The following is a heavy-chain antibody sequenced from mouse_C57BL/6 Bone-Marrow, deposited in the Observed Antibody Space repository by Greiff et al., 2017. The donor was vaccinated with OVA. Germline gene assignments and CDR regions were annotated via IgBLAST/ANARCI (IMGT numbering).Heavy chain of an antibody. V-gene: IGHV5-4*03. CDR1: GFTFSSYA. D-gene: IGHD1-1*01. CDR3: AKYGPYAMDY. Sequence: EVKLVESGGGLVKPGGSLKLSCAASGFTFSSYAMSWVRQTPEKRLEWVATISDGGSYTYYPDNVKGRFTISRDNAKNNLYLQMSQLTSEDTAMYYCAKYGPYAMDYWGQGTSVTVSS. CDR2: ISDGGSYT. J-gene: IGHJ4*01.